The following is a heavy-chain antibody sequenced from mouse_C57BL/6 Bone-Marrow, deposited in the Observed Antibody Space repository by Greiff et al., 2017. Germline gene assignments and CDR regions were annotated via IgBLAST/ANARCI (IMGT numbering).Heavy chain of an antibody. CDR2: IHPSDSDT. V-gene: IGHV1-74*01. CDR3: ARYYGNYVGVWFAY. CDR1: GYTFTSYW. J-gene: IGHJ3*01. Sequence: QVQLQQPGAELVQPGASVKVSCKASGYTFTSYWMHWVKQRPGQGLEWIGRIHPSDSDTNYNQKFKGKATLTVDKSSSTAYMQLSSLTSEDSAVYYCARYYGNYVGVWFAYWGQGTLVTVSA. D-gene: IGHD2-1*01.